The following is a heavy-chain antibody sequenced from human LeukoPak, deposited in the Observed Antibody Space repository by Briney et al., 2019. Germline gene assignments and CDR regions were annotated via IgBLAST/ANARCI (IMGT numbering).Heavy chain of an antibody. CDR2: INHSGST. CDR1: GGSFSGYY. J-gene: IGHJ4*02. V-gene: IGHV4-34*01. D-gene: IGHD1-26*01. Sequence: PSETLSLTCAVYGGSFSGYYWSWIRQPPGKGLEWIGEINHSGSTNYNPSLKSRVTISVDTSKNQFSLKLSSVTAADTAVYYCAREMYRWDYWGQGTLVTVSS. CDR3: AREMYRWDY.